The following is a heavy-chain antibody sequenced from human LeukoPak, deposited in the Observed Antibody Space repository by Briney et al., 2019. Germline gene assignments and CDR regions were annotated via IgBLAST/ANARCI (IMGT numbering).Heavy chain of an antibody. CDR2: ISSSSSYI. CDR1: GFTFSSYS. Sequence: PGGSLRLSCAASGFTFSSYSMNWVRQAPGKGLEWVSSISSSSSYIYYADSVKGRFTISRDNAKNSLYLQMNSLRAEDTAVYYCARQAHQGEYCSSTSCYSDYWGQGTLVTVSS. CDR3: ARQAHQGEYCSSTSCYSDY. J-gene: IGHJ4*02. V-gene: IGHV3-21*01. D-gene: IGHD2-2*01.